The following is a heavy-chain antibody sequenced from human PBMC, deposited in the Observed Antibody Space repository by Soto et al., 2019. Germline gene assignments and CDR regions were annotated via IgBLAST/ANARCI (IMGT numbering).Heavy chain of an antibody. Sequence: SETLSLTCTVSSASFSKYYWTWIRQPPGKGLEWIGYIYFNGNTNYNPSLKRRVTISVDTSKKQISLNLTSVTDADTAVYFCASVTFGGVVLAHWGQGTLVTVSS. CDR2: IYFNGNT. D-gene: IGHD3-16*01. CDR1: SASFSKYY. CDR3: ASVTFGGVVLAH. V-gene: IGHV4-59*13. J-gene: IGHJ4*02.